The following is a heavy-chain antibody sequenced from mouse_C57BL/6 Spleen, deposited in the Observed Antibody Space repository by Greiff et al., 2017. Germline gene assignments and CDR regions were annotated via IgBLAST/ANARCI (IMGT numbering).Heavy chain of an antibody. D-gene: IGHD2-5*01. CDR1: GYAFSSSW. CDR3: ARTGSNYGYFDV. CDR2: IYPGDGDT. Sequence: LVKPGASVKISCKASGYAFSSSWMNWVKQRPGKGLEWLGRIYPGDGDTNYNGKFKGKATLTADKSSSTAYMQLSSLTAEDSAVYFCARTGSNYGYFDVWGTGTTVTVSS. V-gene: IGHV1-82*01. J-gene: IGHJ1*03.